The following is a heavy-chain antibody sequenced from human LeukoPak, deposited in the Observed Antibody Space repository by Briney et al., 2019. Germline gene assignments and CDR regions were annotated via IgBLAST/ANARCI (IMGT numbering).Heavy chain of an antibody. Sequence: SETLSLTCAVSGGSISSSNWWSWVRQPPGKGLEWIGEIYHSGSTNYNPSLKSRVTISVDKSKNQFSLKLSSVTAADTAVYYCARAGDYGGKIPPLVLDNWGQGTLVTVSS. J-gene: IGHJ4*02. D-gene: IGHD4-23*01. CDR1: GGSISSSNW. V-gene: IGHV4-4*02. CDR2: IYHSGST. CDR3: ARAGDYGGKIPPLVLDN.